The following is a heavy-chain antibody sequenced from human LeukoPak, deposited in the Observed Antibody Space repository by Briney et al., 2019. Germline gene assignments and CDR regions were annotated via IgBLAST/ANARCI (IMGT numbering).Heavy chain of an antibody. D-gene: IGHD6-13*01. Sequence: GGSLRLSCAASGFTFSSYWMSWVRQAPGKGLEWVANIKQDGSEKYYMDSVKGRFTISRDNAKNSLYLQMNSLRAEDTAVYYCARDQVAAATDYWGQGTLVTVSS. CDR1: GFTFSSYW. V-gene: IGHV3-7*01. CDR3: ARDQVAAATDY. CDR2: IKQDGSEK. J-gene: IGHJ4*02.